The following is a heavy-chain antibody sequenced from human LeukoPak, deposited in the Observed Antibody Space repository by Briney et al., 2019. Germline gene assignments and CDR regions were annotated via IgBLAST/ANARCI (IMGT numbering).Heavy chain of an antibody. V-gene: IGHV3-64D*06. CDR1: GFTFSSYA. CDR3: VKGGIVVLISAFDI. Sequence: PGGSLRLSCSASGFTFSSYAMLWVRQAPGKGLEYVSTISSNGGSTYYADSVKGRFTISRDNSKNTLHLQMSSLRAEDTAVYYCVKGGIVVLISAFDIWGQGTMVTVSS. D-gene: IGHD3-22*01. J-gene: IGHJ3*02. CDR2: ISSNGGST.